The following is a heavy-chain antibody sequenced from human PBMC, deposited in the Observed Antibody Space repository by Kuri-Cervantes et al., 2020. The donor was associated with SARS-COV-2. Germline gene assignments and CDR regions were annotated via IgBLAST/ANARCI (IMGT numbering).Heavy chain of an antibody. J-gene: IGHJ4*02. CDR3: ARISMVQGVITD. Sequence: SGPTLVKPTQTLTLTCSFSGFSLSTSGMCVSWIRQPPGKALEWLAHIFSNDEKSYSTSLKSNLTISKDTSKSQVVLTMTNMDPVDTTTYYCARISMVQGVITDWGQGTLVTVSS. CDR2: IFSNDEK. D-gene: IGHD3-10*01. V-gene: IGHV2-26*01. CDR1: GFSLSTSGMC.